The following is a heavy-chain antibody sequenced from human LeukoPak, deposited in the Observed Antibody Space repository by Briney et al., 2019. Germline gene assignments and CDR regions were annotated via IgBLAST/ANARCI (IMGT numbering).Heavy chain of an antibody. CDR3: ASQFGVIVGAKEYYYYYMDV. V-gene: IGHV1-69*05. Sequence: SVKVSCKASGGTFSSYAISWVRQAPGQGLEWVGGVIPIFGTANYAQKFQGRVTITTDESTSTAYMELSSLRSEDTAVYYCASQFGVIVGAKEYYYYYMDVWGKGTTVTVSS. D-gene: IGHD1-26*01. J-gene: IGHJ6*03. CDR1: GGTFSSYA. CDR2: VIPIFGTA.